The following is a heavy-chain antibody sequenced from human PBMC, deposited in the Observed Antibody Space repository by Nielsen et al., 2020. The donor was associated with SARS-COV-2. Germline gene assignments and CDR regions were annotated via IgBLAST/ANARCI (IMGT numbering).Heavy chain of an antibody. CDR1: GGSFSGYY. J-gene: IGHJ4*02. CDR3: ARGYSSSWYFYPDY. Sequence: SETLSLTCAVYGGSFSGYYWSWIRQPPGKGLEWIGYIYYSGSTNYNPSLKSRVTISVDTSKNQFSLKLSSVTAADTAVYYCARGYSSSWYFYPDYWGQGTLVTVSS. D-gene: IGHD6-13*01. CDR2: IYYSGST. V-gene: IGHV4-59*13.